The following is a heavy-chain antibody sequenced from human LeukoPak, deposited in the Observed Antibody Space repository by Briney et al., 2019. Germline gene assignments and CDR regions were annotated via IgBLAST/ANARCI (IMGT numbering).Heavy chain of an antibody. J-gene: IGHJ4*02. V-gene: IGHV3-72*01. CDR2: SRNKANSYST. CDR3: VSSGSSRYSFDH. D-gene: IGHD3-22*01. Sequence: PGGSLRLSCAASGFIFSDHYMDWVRQAPGKGLEWVGRSRNKANSYSTEYAASVKGRFTISRDDSKNSLYLQMNSLRTEDTAVYYCVSSGSSRYSFDHWGQGTLVTVSS. CDR1: GFIFSDHY.